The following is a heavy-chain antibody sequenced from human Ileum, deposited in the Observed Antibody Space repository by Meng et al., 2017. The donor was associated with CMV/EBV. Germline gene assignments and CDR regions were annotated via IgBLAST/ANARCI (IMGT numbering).Heavy chain of an antibody. V-gene: IGHV1-69*05. J-gene: IGHJ4*02. CDR1: GETYSRCA. Sequence: KVSTETSGETYSRCAVSGERQAPVRGLKWMGGIIPILDTANYAQKLQGRVTITTDESASTAYMELSSLGSEDTAVYYCASGVPAAKNWGQGTLVTVSS. CDR2: IIPILDTA. CDR3: ASGVPAAKN. D-gene: IGHD2-2*01.